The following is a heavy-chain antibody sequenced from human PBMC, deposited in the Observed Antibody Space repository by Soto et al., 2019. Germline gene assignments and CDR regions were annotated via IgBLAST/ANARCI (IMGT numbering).Heavy chain of an antibody. D-gene: IGHD3-9*01. Sequence: QVQLVESGGGLVKPGGSLRLSCAASGFTFSDYYMSWIRQAPGKGLEWVSYISSSGSTIYYADSVKGRFTISRDNAKNSLYLQMNSLRAEDTAVYYCARDVPGYDILTGYYNPLAMDVWGKGTTVTVSS. V-gene: IGHV3-11*01. CDR2: ISSSGSTI. J-gene: IGHJ6*03. CDR1: GFTFSDYY. CDR3: ARDVPGYDILTGYYNPLAMDV.